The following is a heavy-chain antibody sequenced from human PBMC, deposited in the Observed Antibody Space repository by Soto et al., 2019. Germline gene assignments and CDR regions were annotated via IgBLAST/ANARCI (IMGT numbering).Heavy chain of an antibody. CDR2: INPNSGGT. Sequence: ASVKVSCKASGYTFTGYYMHWVRQAPGQGLEWMGWINPNSGGTNYAQKFQGWVTMTRDTSISTAYMELSRLRSDDTAVYYCARVNTLSPENYGMDVWGQGTTVTVSS. V-gene: IGHV1-2*04. CDR3: ARVNTLSPENYGMDV. J-gene: IGHJ6*02. CDR1: GYTFTGYY.